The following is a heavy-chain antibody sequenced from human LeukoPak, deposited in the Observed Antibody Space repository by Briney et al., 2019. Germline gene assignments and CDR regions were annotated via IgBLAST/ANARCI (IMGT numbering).Heavy chain of an antibody. J-gene: IGHJ1*01. D-gene: IGHD6-19*01. CDR3: ARVSEDYSSGWYEEYFQY. CDR1: GFTFSSFW. CDR2: IKQDGSVK. Sequence: PGGSLRLSCAASGFTFSSFWMSWVRQAPGKGLEWVGNIKQDGSVKNYVDSVEGRFTISRDNAKNTLNLQMTSLRAEDTAVYYCARVSEDYSSGWYEEYFQYWGQGTLVIVSS. V-gene: IGHV3-7*02.